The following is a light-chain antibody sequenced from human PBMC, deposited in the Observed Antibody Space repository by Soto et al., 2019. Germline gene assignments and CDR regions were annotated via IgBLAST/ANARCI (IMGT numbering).Light chain of an antibody. Sequence: QSVLTQPASVSGSPGQSITISCTGPRSDIGAYNFVSWYQQHPGEVPKLILYDVNVRPSGVSNRFSGSKSGNTASLTISGRQAEDEADYYCTSWTTSTTMIFGGGTKVTVL. CDR3: TSWTTSTTMI. CDR2: DVN. V-gene: IGLV2-14*03. CDR1: RSDIGAYNF. J-gene: IGLJ2*01.